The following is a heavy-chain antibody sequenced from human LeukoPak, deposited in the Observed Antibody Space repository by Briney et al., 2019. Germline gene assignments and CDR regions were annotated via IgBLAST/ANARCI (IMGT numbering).Heavy chain of an antibody. Sequence: SETLSLTCTVSGGSISSSSYYWGWIRQPPGKGLEWIGSIYYSGSTYYNPSFKSRVTISVDTSKNQFSLKLSSVTAADTAVYYCARHLKWELSLASLLFDPWGQGTLVTVSS. CDR1: GGSISSSSYY. J-gene: IGHJ5*02. V-gene: IGHV4-39*01. CDR3: ARHLKWELSLASLLFDP. D-gene: IGHD1-26*01. CDR2: IYYSGST.